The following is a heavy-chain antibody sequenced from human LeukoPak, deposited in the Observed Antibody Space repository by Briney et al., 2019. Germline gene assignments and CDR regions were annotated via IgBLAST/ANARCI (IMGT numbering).Heavy chain of an antibody. J-gene: IGHJ6*02. Sequence: PSETLSLTCTVSGGPISSYYWSWIRQPAGKGLEWIGRISTGGSINYSPSVMSRVTMSVDTSRNQFSVRLTSVTAADTAVYYCAGRQLDSHYYYGVDVWGQGTTVTVSS. CDR1: GGPISSYY. V-gene: IGHV4-4*07. D-gene: IGHD6-6*01. CDR2: ISTGGSI. CDR3: AGRQLDSHYYYGVDV.